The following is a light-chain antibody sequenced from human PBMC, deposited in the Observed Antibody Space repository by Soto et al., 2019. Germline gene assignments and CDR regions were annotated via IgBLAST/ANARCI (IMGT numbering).Light chain of an antibody. CDR2: EVT. J-gene: IGLJ1*01. CDR1: NSDVGGYNY. CDR3: CSYTSGTTLV. V-gene: IGLV2-14*01. Sequence: QSVLTQPASVSGSPGQWITVSCTGTNSDVGGYNYVSWYQQHPGKAPKLMIYEVTNRPSGVSNRFSGSKSGNTASLTISGLQAEDEADYYCCSYTSGTTLVFGTGTKVTVL.